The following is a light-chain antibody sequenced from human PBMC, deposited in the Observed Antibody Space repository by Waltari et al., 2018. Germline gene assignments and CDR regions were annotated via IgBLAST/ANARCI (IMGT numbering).Light chain of an antibody. CDR1: NSNIGSNT. J-gene: IGLJ1*01. CDR2: NNS. CDR3: AAWDDSLNGFYV. V-gene: IGLV1-44*01. Sequence: QSVLTQPPSASGTPGQRVTISCSGSNSNIGSNTGNWYQQLPGTAPKLLIYNNSQRPSGVPDRFSGSNAGTSASLAISGLQSEDEGAYYCAAWDDSLNGFYVFGTGTKVTVL.